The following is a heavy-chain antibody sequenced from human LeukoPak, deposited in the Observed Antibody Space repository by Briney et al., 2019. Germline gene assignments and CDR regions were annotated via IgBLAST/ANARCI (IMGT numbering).Heavy chain of an antibody. V-gene: IGHV3-30-3*01. J-gene: IGHJ4*02. CDR3: ARDTEDSSGYFLYYFDY. D-gene: IGHD3-22*01. Sequence: GGSLRLSCAASGFTFSSYAIHWVRQAPGKGLEWVAVISYDGSNKYYADSVKGRFTISRDNSKNTLYLQMNSLRAEDTAVYYCARDTEDSSGYFLYYFDYWGQGTLVTVSS. CDR1: GFTFSSYA. CDR2: ISYDGSNK.